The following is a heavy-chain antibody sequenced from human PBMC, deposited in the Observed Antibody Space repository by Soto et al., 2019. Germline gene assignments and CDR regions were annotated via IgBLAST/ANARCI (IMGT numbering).Heavy chain of an antibody. Sequence: GGSLRLSCATSGFTFSISGMSWVRQAPGKGLEWVSGISASGGETYYGDSVKGRFTISRDNSKNTLYLQMNSLRAEDTAIYYGANYPRGPYFWGQGTRVTVSS. J-gene: IGHJ4*02. CDR2: ISASGGET. D-gene: IGHD3-16*02. V-gene: IGHV3-23*01. CDR1: GFTFSISG. CDR3: ANYPRGPYF.